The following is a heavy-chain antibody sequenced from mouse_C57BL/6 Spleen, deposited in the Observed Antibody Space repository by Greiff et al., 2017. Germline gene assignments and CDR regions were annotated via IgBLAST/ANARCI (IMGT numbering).Heavy chain of an antibody. CDR2: INPYNGGT. J-gene: IGHJ2*01. Sequence: EVQLQQSGPVLVKPGASVKMSCKASGYTFTDYYMNWVKQSHGKSLEWIGVINPYNGGTSYNQKFKGKATLTVDKSSSTAYMELNSLTSEDSAVYYCARSGGYSYFDYWGQGTTLTVSS. CDR1: GYTFTDYY. D-gene: IGHD2-3*01. CDR3: ARSGGYSYFDY. V-gene: IGHV1-19*01.